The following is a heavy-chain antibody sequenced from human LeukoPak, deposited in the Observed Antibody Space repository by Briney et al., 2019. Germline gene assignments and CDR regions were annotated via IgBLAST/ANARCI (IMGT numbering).Heavy chain of an antibody. CDR1: GFTFNSYA. D-gene: IGHD3-10*01. V-gene: IGHV3-23*01. Sequence: GGSLRLSCAASGFTFNSYAMSWVRLAPGKGLEWVSAISPGGSDTYYADSVRGRFTISRDNSKNTLYLQMSSLRAEDSAVYYCAKRGGYETMAAFDYWGQGTLVTVSS. CDR3: AKRGGYETMAAFDY. CDR2: ISPGGSDT. J-gene: IGHJ4*02.